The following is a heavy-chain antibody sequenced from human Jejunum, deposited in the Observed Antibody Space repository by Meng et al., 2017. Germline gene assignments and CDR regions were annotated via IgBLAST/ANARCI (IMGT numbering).Heavy chain of an antibody. CDR1: GFSLSTRGVG. D-gene: IGHD6-13*01. J-gene: IGHJ5*02. Sequence: QCALKQPGPTLVTPTLTLTLPCPFSGFSLSTRGVGVGWIRQPPGKALDCLALICWDDDKRYNPSLKNRLTIAKDTSKNQVVLTMTNMDPVDTATYYCAHRLAYSSNYNVGWFDPWGQGTLVTVSS. CDR2: ICWDDDK. V-gene: IGHV2-5*02. CDR3: AHRLAYSSNYNVGWFDP.